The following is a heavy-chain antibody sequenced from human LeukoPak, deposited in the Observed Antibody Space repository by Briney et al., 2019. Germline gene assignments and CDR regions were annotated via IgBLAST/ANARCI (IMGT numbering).Heavy chain of an antibody. D-gene: IGHD1-7*01. CDR1: GFTFDDYA. Sequence: GGSLSLSCAASGFTFDDYAMSWVRQAPGKGLDWVAGINWNGGSTGYADSVKGRFTISRDNAKNSLYLQMNSLRAEDTALYYCARAGLYNWNYEGTAYFDYWGQGTLVTVSS. CDR3: ARAGLYNWNYEGTAYFDY. V-gene: IGHV3-20*04. J-gene: IGHJ4*02. CDR2: INWNGGST.